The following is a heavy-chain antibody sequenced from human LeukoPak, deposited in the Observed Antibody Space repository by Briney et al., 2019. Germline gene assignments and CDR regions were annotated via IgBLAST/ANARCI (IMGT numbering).Heavy chain of an antibody. Sequence: GASVKVSCKASGYTFTGYYMHWVRQAPGQGLEWMGWINPNSGGTNYAQKFQGRGSMTRDTSITTAYMELRRLRSDDTAVYYCARAFPNWDPFDYWGQGTLVTVYS. J-gene: IGHJ4*02. V-gene: IGHV1-2*02. CDR1: GYTFTGYY. CDR3: ARAFPNWDPFDY. D-gene: IGHD7-27*01. CDR2: INPNSGGT.